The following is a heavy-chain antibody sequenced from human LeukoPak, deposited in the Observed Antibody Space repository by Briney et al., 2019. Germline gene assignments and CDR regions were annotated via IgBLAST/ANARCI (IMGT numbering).Heavy chain of an antibody. V-gene: IGHV3-30*03. J-gene: IGHJ6*03. Sequence: GGSLRLSCAASGFTFSSYGMHWVRQAPGKGLEWVAVISYDVGKKYYADSVKGRFTISRDNSKNTLYLQMNSLRAEDTAVYYCARADGRITIFDYYMDVWGKGTTVTISS. CDR1: GFTFSSYG. CDR3: ARADGRITIFDYYMDV. CDR2: ISYDVGKK. D-gene: IGHD3-9*01.